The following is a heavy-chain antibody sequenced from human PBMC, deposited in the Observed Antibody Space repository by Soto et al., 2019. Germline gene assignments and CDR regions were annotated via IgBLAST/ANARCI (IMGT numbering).Heavy chain of an antibody. D-gene: IGHD3-10*01. J-gene: IGHJ6*03. CDR1: GFTFGTYA. V-gene: IGHV3-23*01. Sequence: EVQLLESGGGLVQPGGSLRLSCAASGFTFGTYAMKWLRQAPGGGLECVSFISGSGGTTYDAWSVKGRFTVSRDNSKSTMYLQMNSLRAEDTALYYFAKVGGPSYSYYYMDVWGKGTTVTVSS. CDR2: ISGSGGTT. CDR3: AKVGGPSYSYYYMDV.